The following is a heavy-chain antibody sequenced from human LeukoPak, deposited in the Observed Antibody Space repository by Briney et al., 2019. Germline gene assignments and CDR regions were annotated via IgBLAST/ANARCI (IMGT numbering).Heavy chain of an antibody. Sequence: ASVKVSCKASGGTFSSYAISWVRQAPGQGLEWMGGIIPIFGTANYAQRFQGRVTITADESTSTAYMELSSLRYEDTAVYYCASTFSSIAARPWFDPWGQGTLVTVSS. CDR1: GGTFSSYA. V-gene: IGHV1-69*13. CDR2: IIPIFGTA. CDR3: ASTFSSIAARPWFDP. J-gene: IGHJ5*02. D-gene: IGHD6-6*01.